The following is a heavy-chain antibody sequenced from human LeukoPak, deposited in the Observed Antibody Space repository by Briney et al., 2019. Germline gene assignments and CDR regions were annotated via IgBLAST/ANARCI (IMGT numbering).Heavy chain of an antibody. CDR2: INHDSSAR. Sequence: GGSLRLSCAASGFTFSSYRMNWVRQVPGKGLEWVSHINHDSSARHYLDSVKGRFTISRDNAKNSLYLQMNNVRVDDTAVYYCARGLDYWGQGTLVTVFS. V-gene: IGHV3-48*01. J-gene: IGHJ4*02. CDR3: ARGLDY. CDR1: GFTFSSYR.